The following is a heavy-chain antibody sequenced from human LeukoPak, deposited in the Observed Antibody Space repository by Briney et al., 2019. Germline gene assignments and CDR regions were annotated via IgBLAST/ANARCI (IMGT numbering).Heavy chain of an antibody. D-gene: IGHD2-15*01. V-gene: IGHV3-23*01. J-gene: IGHJ4*01. CDR1: RFTFSSYA. Sequence: GGSLRLSCAASRFTFSSYAMSWVRQAPGKGLDWVSVISGSGETTYYADSAKGRFTISRDNSKNTLYLQMNTLRAEDTAVYYCARDVGLNDYWGHGNLVTVSS. CDR2: ISGSGETT. CDR3: ARDVGLNDY.